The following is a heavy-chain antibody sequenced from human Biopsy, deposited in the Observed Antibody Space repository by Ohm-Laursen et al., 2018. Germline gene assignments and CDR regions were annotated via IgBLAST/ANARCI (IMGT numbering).Heavy chain of an antibody. CDR3: ARLYRLDDYWNDDPPDAFDV. D-gene: IGHD3-3*01. CDR2: ISNRGST. V-gene: IGHV4-59*01. J-gene: IGHJ3*01. CDR1: GGSISSYY. Sequence: GTLSLTCTVSGGSISSYYWNWIRQPPGKGLEWIGYISNRGSTNYNPSLRGRVTISVDTSKNQFSLKLSSVTAADTAVFFCARLYRLDDYWNDDPPDAFDVWGQGTMVTVSS.